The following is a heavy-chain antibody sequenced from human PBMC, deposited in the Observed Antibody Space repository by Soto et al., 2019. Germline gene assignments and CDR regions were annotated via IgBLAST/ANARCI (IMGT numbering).Heavy chain of an antibody. CDR3: AKDHGWQWLVQFDY. CDR2: ISGSGGST. J-gene: IGHJ4*02. Sequence: PGGSLRLSCAASGFTFISYAMSWVRQAPGKGLEWVSAISGSGGSTYYADSVKGRFTISRDNSKNTLYLQMNSLRAEDTAVYYCAKDHGWQWLVQFDYWGQVTLVTVSS. V-gene: IGHV3-23*01. D-gene: IGHD6-19*01. CDR1: GFTFISYA.